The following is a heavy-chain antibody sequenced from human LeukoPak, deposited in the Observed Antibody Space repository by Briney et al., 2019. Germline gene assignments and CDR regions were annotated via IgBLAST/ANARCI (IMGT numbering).Heavy chain of an antibody. V-gene: IGHV3-30*03. CDR3: AGSSWYLRLYYYYGMDV. J-gene: IGHJ6*04. CDR1: GFTFSSYG. CDR2: ISYDGSNK. D-gene: IGHD6-13*01. Sequence: GGSLRLSCAASGFTFSSYGMHWVRQAPGKGLEWVAVISYDGSNKYYADSVKGRFTISRDNSKNTLYLQMNSLRAEDTAVYYCAGSSWYLRLYYYYGMDVWSKGTTVTVSS.